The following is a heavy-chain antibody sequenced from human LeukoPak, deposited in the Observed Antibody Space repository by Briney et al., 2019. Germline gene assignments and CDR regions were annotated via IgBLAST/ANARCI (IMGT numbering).Heavy chain of an antibody. D-gene: IGHD3-10*01. CDR2: IYYSGST. CDR1: GGTFSSYD. J-gene: IGHJ6*02. CDR3: ARNMVRGMDYYYGMDV. Sequence: SETLSLTCTVSGGTFSSYDWSWIRQPPGKGLEWIGYIYYSGSTNYNPSLKSRVTISVDTPKNQFSLKLSSVTAADTAVYYCARNMVRGMDYYYGMDVWGQGTTVTVSS. V-gene: IGHV4-59*01.